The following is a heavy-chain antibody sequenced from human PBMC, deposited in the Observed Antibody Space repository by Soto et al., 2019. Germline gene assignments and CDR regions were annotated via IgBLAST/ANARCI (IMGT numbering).Heavy chain of an antibody. CDR2: IYYSGST. J-gene: IGHJ3*02. V-gene: IGHV4-31*03. D-gene: IGHD6-19*01. CDR3: ASSALAGYSSGWYAFDI. Sequence: PSETLSLTCTVSGGSIRSGGYYWSWIRQHPGKGLEWIGYIYYSGSTYYNPSLKSRVTISVDTSKNQFSLKLSSVTAADTAVFYCASSALAGYSSGWYAFDIWGQGTMVTVSS. CDR1: GGSIRSGGYY.